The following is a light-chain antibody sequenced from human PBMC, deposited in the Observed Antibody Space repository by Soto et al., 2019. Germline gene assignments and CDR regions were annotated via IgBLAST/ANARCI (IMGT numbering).Light chain of an antibody. J-gene: IGLJ2*01. CDR3: SSYTSSSTLVV. CDR2: DVS. V-gene: IGLV2-14*01. CDR1: SSDVGDYNY. Sequence: QSALTQPASVSGSPGQSITISCTGTSSDVGDYNYVSWYQQHPGKAPKLMIYDVSNRPSGVSNRFSGSKSGNTASLTISGRQAEDEADYYCSSYTSSSTLVVFGGGTKVTVL.